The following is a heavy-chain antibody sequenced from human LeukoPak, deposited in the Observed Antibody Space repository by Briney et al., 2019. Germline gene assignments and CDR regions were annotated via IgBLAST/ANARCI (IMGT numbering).Heavy chain of an antibody. Sequence: ASETLSLTCTVSGGSISSYYWSWIRQPPGKGLEWIGYIYYSGSTNYNPPLKSRVTITVDTSKNQFSLKLSSVTAADTAVYYCARHMTTVTTFDYWGQGTLVTVSS. V-gene: IGHV4-59*08. CDR2: IYYSGST. CDR3: ARHMTTVTTFDY. J-gene: IGHJ4*02. D-gene: IGHD4-17*01. CDR1: GGSISSYY.